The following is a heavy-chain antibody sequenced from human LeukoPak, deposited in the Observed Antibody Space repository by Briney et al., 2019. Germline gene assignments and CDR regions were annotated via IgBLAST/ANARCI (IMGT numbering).Heavy chain of an antibody. V-gene: IGHV3-23*01. D-gene: IGHD6-6*01. CDR2: ISGSGGST. J-gene: IGHJ5*02. CDR1: GFTFSSYA. CDR3: AKDRDRGYSSSLVFDP. Sequence: GGSLRLSCAASGFTFSSYAMSWVRQAPGKGLEWVSAISGSGGSTYYADSVKGRFTISRDNSKSTLYLQMNSLRAEDTAVYYCAKDRDRGYSSSLVFDPWGQGTLVTVSS.